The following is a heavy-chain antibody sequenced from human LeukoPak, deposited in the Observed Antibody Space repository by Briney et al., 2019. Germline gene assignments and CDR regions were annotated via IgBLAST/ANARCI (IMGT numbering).Heavy chain of an antibody. CDR2: ISSSGSTI. V-gene: IGHV3-11*04. CDR3: ARTYDSSDLYFQH. D-gene: IGHD3-22*01. Sequence: GGSLRLSCAASGFTFSDYYMSWIRQAPGKGLEWVSYISSSGSTIYYADSVKGRFTISRDNAKNSLYLQMNSLRAEDTAVYYCARTYDSSDLYFQHWGQGTLVTVSS. J-gene: IGHJ1*01. CDR1: GFTFSDYY.